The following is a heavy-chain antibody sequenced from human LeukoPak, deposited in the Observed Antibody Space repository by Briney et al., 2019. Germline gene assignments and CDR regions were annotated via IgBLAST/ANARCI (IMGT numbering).Heavy chain of an antibody. CDR1: GFTFSSYG. CDR2: ISYDGSNK. J-gene: IGHJ4*02. CDR3: ARDGAPFDY. D-gene: IGHD3-16*01. V-gene: IGHV3-30*03. Sequence: GRSLRLSCAAAGFTFSSYGMHWVRQAPGKGLEWVAVISYDGSNKYYADSVKGRFTISRDNSKNTLYLQMNSLRAEDTAVYYCARDGAPFDYWGQGTLITVSS.